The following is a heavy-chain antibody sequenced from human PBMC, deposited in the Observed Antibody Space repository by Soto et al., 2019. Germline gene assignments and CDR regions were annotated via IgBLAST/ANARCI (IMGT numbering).Heavy chain of an antibody. CDR3: ARDKLRYFDWPYNWFDP. CDR2: ISSSSSTI. Sequence: PGGSLRLSCAASGFTFSSYSMNWVRQAPGKGLEWVSYISSSSSTIYYADSVKGRFTISRDNAKNSLYLQMNSLRAEDTAVYYCARDKLRYFDWPYNWFDPWGQGTLVTVSS. D-gene: IGHD3-9*01. V-gene: IGHV3-48*01. CDR1: GFTFSSYS. J-gene: IGHJ5*02.